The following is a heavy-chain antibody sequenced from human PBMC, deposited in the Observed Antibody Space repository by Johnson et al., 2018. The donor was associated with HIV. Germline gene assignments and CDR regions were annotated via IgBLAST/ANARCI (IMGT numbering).Heavy chain of an antibody. J-gene: IGHJ3*02. CDR1: GFTFDDYG. CDR3: ARERWSGELPVAFDI. CDR2: ISGSGGST. Sequence: MMLVESGGGVVRPGGSLRLSCAASGFTFDDYGMSWVRQAPGKGLEWVSGISGSGGSTYYADSVKGRFPISRDNSKNTLYLQMNSLRAEDTAVYYCARERWSGELPVAFDIWGQGTMVTVSS. V-gene: IGHV3-23*04. D-gene: IGHD1-26*01.